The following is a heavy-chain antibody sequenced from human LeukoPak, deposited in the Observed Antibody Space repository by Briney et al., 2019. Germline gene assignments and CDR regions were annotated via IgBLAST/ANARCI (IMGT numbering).Heavy chain of an antibody. J-gene: IGHJ5*02. CDR3: AGDQGVRAAAGTGGWFDP. Sequence: SETLSLTCTVSGGSISSGGYYWSWIRQHPGKGLEWIGYIYYSGSTYYNPSLKSRVTISVDTSKNQFSLKLSSVTAADTAVYYCAGDQGVRAAAGTGGWFDPWGQGTLVTVSS. V-gene: IGHV4-31*03. CDR1: GGSISSGGYY. D-gene: IGHD6-13*01. CDR2: IYYSGST.